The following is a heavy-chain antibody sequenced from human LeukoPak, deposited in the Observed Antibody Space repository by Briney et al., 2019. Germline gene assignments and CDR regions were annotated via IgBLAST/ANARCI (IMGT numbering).Heavy chain of an antibody. V-gene: IGHV4-59*08. CDR3: ARHDIAAAGTFNPFDY. CDR2: IYYSGST. J-gene: IGHJ4*02. CDR1: NGSITSYY. Sequence: PSETLSLTCTVSNGSITSYYWSWIRQPPGKGLEWIGYIYYSGSTNYNPSLKSRVTISVDTSKNQFSLKLSSVTAADTAVYYCARHDIAAAGTFNPFDYWGQGTLVTVSS. D-gene: IGHD6-13*01.